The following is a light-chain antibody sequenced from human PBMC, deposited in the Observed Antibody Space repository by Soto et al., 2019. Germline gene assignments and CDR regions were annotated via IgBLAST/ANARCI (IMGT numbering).Light chain of an antibody. J-gene: IGKJ2*01. Sequence: DIQMTQSPSSLSASVGDRVTITCRASQSISTYLNWYQQKPGKAPKLLIYGASNLQSGVPSRFSGSGSGTDFTLTISSLQPEDFATYYCQHSYNTPRTFGQGTKLGI. CDR3: QHSYNTPRT. V-gene: IGKV1-39*01. CDR2: GAS. CDR1: QSISTY.